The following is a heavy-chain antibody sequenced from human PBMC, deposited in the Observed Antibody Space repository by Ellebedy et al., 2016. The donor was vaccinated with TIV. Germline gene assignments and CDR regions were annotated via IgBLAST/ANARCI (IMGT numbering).Heavy chain of an antibody. Sequence: GGSLRLSCAAPGFTFSSYWMSWVRQAPGKGLEWVANINQDGSEKYYVDSVKGRFTISRDNAKNSLYLQMNGLGADDTAVDYCVTDGSYGDYRSPTHAFEFWGQGTMVTVSS. CDR2: INQDGSEK. J-gene: IGHJ3*01. D-gene: IGHD4-17*01. CDR3: VTDGSYGDYRSPTHAFEF. V-gene: IGHV3-7*01. CDR1: GFTFSSYW.